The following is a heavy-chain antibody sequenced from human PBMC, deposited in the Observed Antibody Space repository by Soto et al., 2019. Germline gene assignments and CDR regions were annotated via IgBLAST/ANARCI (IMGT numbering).Heavy chain of an antibody. Sequence: QVQLVQSGAEVKKPGASVKVSCKASGYTFTSYAMHWVRQAPGQRLEWMGWINAGNGNTKYSQKFQGRVTITRDTSASTAYMELSSLRSEDTAVYYCASSQGGFWSGYSFPDYYYMDVWGKGTTVTVSS. CDR1: GYTFTSYA. CDR3: ASSQGGFWSGYSFPDYYYMDV. V-gene: IGHV1-3*01. CDR2: INAGNGNT. D-gene: IGHD3-3*01. J-gene: IGHJ6*03.